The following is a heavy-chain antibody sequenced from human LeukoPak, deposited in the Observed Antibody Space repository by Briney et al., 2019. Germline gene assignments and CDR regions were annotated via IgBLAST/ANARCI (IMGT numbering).Heavy chain of an antibody. CDR1: GGSISSDNYY. CDR2: IYTSGST. V-gene: IGHV4-61*02. D-gene: IGHD3-22*01. Sequence: SQTLSLTCTVSGGSISSDNYYWSWIRRPTGKGLEWIGRIYTSGSTNYNPTLRSRVTISADTSKNQLSLKLSSVTAADTAVYYCARESDLSHYDRTDYWGQGTLVTVSS. CDR3: ARESDLSHYDRTDY. J-gene: IGHJ4*02.